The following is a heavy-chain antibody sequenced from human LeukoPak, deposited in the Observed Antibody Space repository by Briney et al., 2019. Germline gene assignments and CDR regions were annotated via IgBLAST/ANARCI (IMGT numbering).Heavy chain of an antibody. V-gene: IGHV1-69*05. CDR3: ARAKSPGLSPYSSSWYVDY. CDR1: GGTFSSYA. CDR2: IIPIFGTA. J-gene: IGHJ4*02. Sequence: ASVKVSCKASGGTFSSYAISWVRQAPGQGLERMGGIIPIFGTANYAQKFQGRVTITTDESTSTAYMELRSLRSDDTAVYYCARAKSPGLSPYSSSWYVDYWGQGTLVTVSS. D-gene: IGHD6-13*01.